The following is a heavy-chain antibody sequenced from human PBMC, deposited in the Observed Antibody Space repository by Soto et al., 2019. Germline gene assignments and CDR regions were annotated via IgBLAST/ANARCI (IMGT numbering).Heavy chain of an antibody. CDR2: ISSSSSYI. Sequence: EVQLVESGGGLVKPGGSLRLSCAASGFTFSSYSMNWVRQAPGKGLEWVSSISSSSSYIYYADSVKGRFTISRDNAKNSLYLQMNSLRAEDTAVYYCARGPCGWAIAPAGTDYYGIDFWGQGTTVTVSS. CDR1: GFTFSSYS. V-gene: IGHV3-21*01. D-gene: IGHD6-13*01. J-gene: IGHJ6*02. CDR3: ARGPCGWAIAPAGTDYYGIDF.